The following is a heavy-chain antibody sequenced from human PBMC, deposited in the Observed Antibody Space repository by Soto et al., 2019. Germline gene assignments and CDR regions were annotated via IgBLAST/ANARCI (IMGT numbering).Heavy chain of an antibody. J-gene: IGHJ4*02. Sequence: QVHLVQSGAEVKKPGASGKVSCKASGYTFTSYGITWVRQAPGQGREWMGWISAHNGTTDYAQKLQGRVIVTRGTSASTAYMERRSLISDDPALYYCARGSYGDYWGQGALVSVSS. V-gene: IGHV1-18*01. D-gene: IGHD1-26*01. CDR1: GYTFTSYG. CDR3: ARGSYGDY. CDR2: ISAHNGTT.